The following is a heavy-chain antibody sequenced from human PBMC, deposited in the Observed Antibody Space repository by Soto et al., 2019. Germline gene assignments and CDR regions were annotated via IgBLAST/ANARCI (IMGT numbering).Heavy chain of an antibody. V-gene: IGHV3-64D*06. D-gene: IGHD6-13*01. J-gene: IGHJ6*02. Sequence: GGSLRLSCSGSGFTVSSFGMHWVRQAPGKGPEHVSTLSSNGIGTYYADSVKGRFTFSTDTSKNTLYLQMSRLRTEDTAVYYCVKDMGQAAVGIRYPYGLNVWGLGTTVTVSS. CDR3: VKDMGQAAVGIRYPYGLNV. CDR1: GFTVSSFG. CDR2: LSSNGIGT.